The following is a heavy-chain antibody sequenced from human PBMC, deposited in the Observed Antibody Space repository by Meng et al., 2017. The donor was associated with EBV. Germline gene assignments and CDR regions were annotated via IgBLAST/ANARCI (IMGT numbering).Heavy chain of an antibody. CDR3: ASESGRGYTPDY. Sequence: QVQLVQSAAEGKKPGSSVKVSCKTSGGPFRNYAISWARQAPGQGLEWLGGFLPTLGAPNYAQKFHGRVSITADESTSTHYMDLSSLRSEDTAVYYCASESGRGYTPDYWGQGTLVTVSS. V-gene: IGHV1-69*01. D-gene: IGHD3-10*01. J-gene: IGHJ4*02. CDR1: GGPFRNYA. CDR2: FLPTLGAP.